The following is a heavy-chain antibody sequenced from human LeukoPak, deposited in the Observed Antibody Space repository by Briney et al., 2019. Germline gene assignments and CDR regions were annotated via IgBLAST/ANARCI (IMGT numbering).Heavy chain of an antibody. Sequence: GGSLRLSCAASGFSFSSYEMNWVRQAPGKGLEWVSAISSSASYVYYADSVKGRFTISRDNAKKSLYLQMNSLRAEDTAVYYCAKDGDSGSYYFDYWGQGTLVTVSS. D-gene: IGHD1-26*01. CDR3: AKDGDSGSYYFDY. V-gene: IGHV3-21*04. CDR2: ISSSASYV. CDR1: GFSFSSYE. J-gene: IGHJ4*02.